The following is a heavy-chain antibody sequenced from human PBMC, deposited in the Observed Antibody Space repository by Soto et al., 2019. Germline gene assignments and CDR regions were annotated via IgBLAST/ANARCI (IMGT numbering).Heavy chain of an antibody. Sequence: ASVKVSCKASGHTFTGYYIHWVREAPGQGLEWMGWINPQTGGTSYAQKFQGRVTLSRDTSINTAYLELSRLTFDDAAVYFCARERYQVISDGMDVWAKGPRSPSP. CDR2: INPQTGGT. CDR3: ARERYQVISDGMDV. CDR1: GHTFTGYY. V-gene: IGHV1-2*02. J-gene: IGHJ6*02. D-gene: IGHD2-2*01.